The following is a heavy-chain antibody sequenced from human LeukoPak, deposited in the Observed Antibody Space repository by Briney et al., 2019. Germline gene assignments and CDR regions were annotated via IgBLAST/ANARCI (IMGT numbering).Heavy chain of an antibody. V-gene: IGHV4-39*01. Sequence: SETLSLTCTVTGGSISSSSYYWGWIRRPPGKGLEWIGSIYYSGRTYYNPSLKSRVTISVDTSKNQFSLKLSSVTAADTAVYYCARRDAGYFDWLLAGGGGDYWGQGTLVTVSS. J-gene: IGHJ4*02. D-gene: IGHD3-9*01. CDR2: IYYSGRT. CDR3: ARRDAGYFDWLLAGGGGDY. CDR1: GGSISSSSYY.